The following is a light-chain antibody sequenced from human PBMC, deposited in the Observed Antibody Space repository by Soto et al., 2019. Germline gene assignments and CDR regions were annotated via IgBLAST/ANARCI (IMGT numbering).Light chain of an antibody. Sequence: QSGLTQPPSASGTPGQRVTISCSGSSSNIGSNTVNWYQQLPGTAPTLLIYSNNQRPSGVPDRFSGSKSGTSASLAVNGLQSGDEADYYCAAWDDSLNGPLFGGGTKLTVL. CDR2: SNN. CDR1: SSNIGSNT. V-gene: IGLV1-44*01. J-gene: IGLJ3*02. CDR3: AAWDDSLNGPL.